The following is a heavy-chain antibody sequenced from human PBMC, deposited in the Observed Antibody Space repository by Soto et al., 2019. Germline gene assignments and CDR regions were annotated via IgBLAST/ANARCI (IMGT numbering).Heavy chain of an antibody. J-gene: IGHJ6*02. V-gene: IGHV1-2*02. Sequence: ASVKVSCKASGYTFTGYYMHWVRQAPGQGLEWMGWINPNSGGTNYAQKFQGRATMTRDTSISTAYMELSRLRSDDTAVYYCAGSDILTGLKYGMVVWGQGTTVTVSS. CDR1: GYTFTGYY. CDR2: INPNSGGT. D-gene: IGHD3-9*01. CDR3: AGSDILTGLKYGMVV.